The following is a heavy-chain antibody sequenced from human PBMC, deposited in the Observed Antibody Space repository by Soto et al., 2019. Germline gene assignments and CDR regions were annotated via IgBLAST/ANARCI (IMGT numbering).Heavy chain of an antibody. D-gene: IGHD3-10*01. Sequence: QVQLQESGPGLVKPSETLSLTCTVSGGSISSYYWSWIRQPPGKGLEWIGYIYYSGSTNYNPSLKSRVTISVDTSKNQFSLKLSSVTAADTAVYYCARGPGMVRGVQKANYYYYYMDVWGKGTTVTVSS. V-gene: IGHV4-59*01. CDR3: ARGPGMVRGVQKANYYYYYMDV. J-gene: IGHJ6*03. CDR2: IYYSGST. CDR1: GGSISSYY.